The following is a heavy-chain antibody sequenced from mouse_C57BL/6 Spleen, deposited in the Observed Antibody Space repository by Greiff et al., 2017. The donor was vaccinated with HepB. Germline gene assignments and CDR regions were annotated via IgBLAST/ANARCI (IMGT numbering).Heavy chain of an antibody. V-gene: IGHV1-50*01. CDR1: GYTFTSYW. J-gene: IGHJ3*01. CDR2: IDPSDSYT. D-gene: IGHD3-2*02. Sequence: QVQLQQPGAELVKPGASVKLSCKASGYTFTSYWMQWVKQRPGQGLEWIGEIDPSDSYTNYNQKFKGKATLTVDTSSSTAYMQLSSLTSEDSAVYYCARRSSGLSFAYWGQGTLVTVSA. CDR3: ARRSSGLSFAY.